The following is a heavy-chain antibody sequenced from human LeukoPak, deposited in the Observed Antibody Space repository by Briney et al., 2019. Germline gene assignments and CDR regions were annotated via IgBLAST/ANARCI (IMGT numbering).Heavy chain of an antibody. CDR3: ARNRRPDGYNDAFDI. D-gene: IGHD5-24*01. Sequence: ASVKVSCKASGYTFTGYYMHWVRQAPGQGLEWMGWINPNSGGTNYAQKLQGRVTMTTDTSTSTAYMELRSLRSDDTAVYYCARNRRPDGYNDAFDIWGQGTMVTVSS. J-gene: IGHJ3*02. CDR2: INPNSGGT. V-gene: IGHV1-2*02. CDR1: GYTFTGYY.